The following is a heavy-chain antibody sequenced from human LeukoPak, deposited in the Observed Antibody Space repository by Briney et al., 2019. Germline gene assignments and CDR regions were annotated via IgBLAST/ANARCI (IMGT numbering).Heavy chain of an antibody. V-gene: IGHV3-21*04. Sequence: PGGSLRLSCAASGFTFSSYSMNWVRQAPGKGLEWASSISSSSSYIYYADSVKGRFTISRDNAKNSLYLQMNSLRAEDTAVYYCASLASSGWAFDIWGQGTMVTVSS. D-gene: IGHD6-19*01. CDR2: ISSSSSYI. CDR3: ASLASSGWAFDI. CDR1: GFTFSSYS. J-gene: IGHJ3*02.